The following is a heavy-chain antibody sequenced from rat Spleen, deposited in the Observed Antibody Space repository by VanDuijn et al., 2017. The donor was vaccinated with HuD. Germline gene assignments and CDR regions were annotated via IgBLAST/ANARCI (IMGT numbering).Heavy chain of an antibody. CDR2: ISYDGSSP. CDR3: TRGGYFRH. J-gene: IGHJ2*01. CDR1: GFTFSDYY. V-gene: IGHV5-7*01. Sequence: EVQLVESGGGLVQPGRSMKLSCAVSGFTFSDYYMAWVRQAPTKGLEWVATISYDGSSPYYRDSVKGRFTISRDNAKSTLYLQMDSLRSEDTATYYCTRGGYFRHWGQGVMVTVSS. D-gene: IGHD2-5*01.